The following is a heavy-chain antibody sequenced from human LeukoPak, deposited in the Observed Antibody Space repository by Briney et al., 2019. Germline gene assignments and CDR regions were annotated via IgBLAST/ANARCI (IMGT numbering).Heavy chain of an antibody. CDR1: GGSTSSESYY. D-gene: IGHD6-19*01. J-gene: IGHJ5*02. CDR2: IYARGST. Sequence: SETLSLTCTVSGGSTSSESYYWTWIRQPAGKGLEWLGHIYARGSTNYNPSLESRVTISVDTSKNQFSLKLTSVTAADTAVYYCARGHIAVAGMDWFDPWGQGTLVTVSS. V-gene: IGHV4-61*09. CDR3: ARGHIAVAGMDWFDP.